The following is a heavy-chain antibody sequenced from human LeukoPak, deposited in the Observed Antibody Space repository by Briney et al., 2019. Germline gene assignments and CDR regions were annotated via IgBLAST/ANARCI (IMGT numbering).Heavy chain of an antibody. Sequence: PGGSLRLSCAASGFTFSSYEMNWVRQAPGKGLEWVSYISISGSTIYYADSVKGRFTISGDNAKNSLYLQVNSLRVEDTAVYYCAREGLWGAARDAFDIWGQGTMVTVSS. CDR3: AREGLWGAARDAFDI. CDR1: GFTFSSYE. J-gene: IGHJ3*02. V-gene: IGHV3-48*03. CDR2: ISISGSTI. D-gene: IGHD6-6*01.